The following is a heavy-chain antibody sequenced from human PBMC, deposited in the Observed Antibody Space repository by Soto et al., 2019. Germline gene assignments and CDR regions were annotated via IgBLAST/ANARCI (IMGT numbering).Heavy chain of an antibody. Sequence: GESLNISCKGSGYSFTSYWIGWVRQMPGKGLEWMGIIYPGDSDTRYSPSFQGQVTISADKSISTAYLQWSSLKASDTAMYYCARNRGQWLVLVDAFDIWGQGTMVNV. V-gene: IGHV5-51*01. CDR2: IYPGDSDT. J-gene: IGHJ3*02. CDR3: ARNRGQWLVLVDAFDI. D-gene: IGHD6-19*01. CDR1: GYSFTSYW.